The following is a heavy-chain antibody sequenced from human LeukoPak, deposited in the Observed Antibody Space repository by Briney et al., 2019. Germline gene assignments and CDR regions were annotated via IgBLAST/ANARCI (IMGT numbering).Heavy chain of an antibody. Sequence: ASGKVSCKASGYTFTKQLFHWVRQAPGQGLEWMGLINPSGGSTRYQQKFQGRVTMTRDMSTSTVYMELSSLRSEDTAVYYCARESDSYDFWSGYYGYYFHMDVWGKGTTVTVSS. CDR1: GYTFTKQL. CDR3: ARESDSYDFWSGYYGYYFHMDV. D-gene: IGHD3-3*01. V-gene: IGHV1-46*01. J-gene: IGHJ6*03. CDR2: INPSGGST.